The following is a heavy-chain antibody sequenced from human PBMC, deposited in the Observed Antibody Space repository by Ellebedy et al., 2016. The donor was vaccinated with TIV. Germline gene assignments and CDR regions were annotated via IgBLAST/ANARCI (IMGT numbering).Heavy chain of an antibody. V-gene: IGHV3-7*01. CDR2: IKQDGSGK. J-gene: IGHJ4*02. CDR1: GFTFSSYW. CDR3: ARDFYDFWSGYYYSYFDY. Sequence: GGSLRLSCAASGFTFSSYWMNWVRQAPGKGLEWVANIKQDGSGKYYVDSVKGRFTISRDNAKNSLNLQMNSLRAEDTAVYYCARDFYDFWSGYYYSYFDYWGQGTLVTVSS. D-gene: IGHD3-3*01.